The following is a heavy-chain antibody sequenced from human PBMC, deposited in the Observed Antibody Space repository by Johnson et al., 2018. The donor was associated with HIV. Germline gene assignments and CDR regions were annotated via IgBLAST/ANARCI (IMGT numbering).Heavy chain of an antibody. J-gene: IGHJ3*02. CDR2: INWNGGST. CDR1: GSTFDDYG. D-gene: IGHD2-2*02. V-gene: IGHV3-20*04. CDR3: ARVGGLYCSSTSCYKGDAFDI. Sequence: VQLVESGGGVVRPGGSLRLSCAASGSTFDDYGMSCVRQAPGKGLEWVSGINWNGGSTGYADSVQGRFTLSRDNSKNTLYLQMNSLRAEDTAVYYCARVGGLYCSSTSCYKGDAFDIWGQGTMVTVSS.